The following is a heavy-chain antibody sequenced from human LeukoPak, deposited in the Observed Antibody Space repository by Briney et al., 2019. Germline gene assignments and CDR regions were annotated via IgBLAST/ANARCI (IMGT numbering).Heavy chain of an antibody. Sequence: GGSLRLSCAASGFTFSSYAMSWVRQAPGKGLEWVSAISGSGGSTYYADSVKGRFTISRDNSKNTLYLQMNSLRAEDTAVYYCAKEISPYVDGVDYFDYWGQGTLVTVSS. CDR3: AKEISPYVDGVDYFDY. V-gene: IGHV3-23*01. CDR2: ISGSGGST. J-gene: IGHJ4*02. CDR1: GFTFSSYA. D-gene: IGHD3-3*02.